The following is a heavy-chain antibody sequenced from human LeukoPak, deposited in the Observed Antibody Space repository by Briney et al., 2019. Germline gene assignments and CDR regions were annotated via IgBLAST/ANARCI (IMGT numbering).Heavy chain of an antibody. CDR1: GFTFGSYS. V-gene: IGHV3-48*02. Sequence: GKSLRLSCVASGFTFGSYSMHWVRQAPGKGLEWVSYISSSGSTIYYADSVKGRFTISRDDATNSLSLQMDSLRDEDTAVYFCAKARYCSRGSCYLFDFWGHGTLVTVSS. J-gene: IGHJ4*01. D-gene: IGHD2-15*01. CDR3: AKARYCSRGSCYLFDF. CDR2: ISSSGSTI.